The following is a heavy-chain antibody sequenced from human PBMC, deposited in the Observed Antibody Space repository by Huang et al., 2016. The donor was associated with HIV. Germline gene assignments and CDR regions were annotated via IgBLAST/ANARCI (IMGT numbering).Heavy chain of an antibody. V-gene: IGHV3-49*03. J-gene: IGHJ4*02. CDR2: ISSKAHGGTT. Sequence: EVQLVESGGTLIQPGRSLRLSCTASGFTFGAYGMSWFRQAAGKGVEGVGFISSKAHGGTTEYAASVKGRFIFSRDDSKNIAYLRMSSLKTEDTAVYYCSTVGGGIDYIGYTSAYYATGGYWGQGTLVTVSS. CDR3: STVGGGIDYIGYTSAYYATGGY. D-gene: IGHD6-19*01. CDR1: GFTFGAYG.